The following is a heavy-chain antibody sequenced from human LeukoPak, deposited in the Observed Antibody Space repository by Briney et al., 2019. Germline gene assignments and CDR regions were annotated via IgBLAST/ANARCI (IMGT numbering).Heavy chain of an antibody. V-gene: IGHV3-15*01. Sequence: GGSLRLSCAASGFTFADAWMSWVRQAPGKGLEWVGLIRSETHGGTTDYAAPVKGRFTISRDDSKNALNLQMNSLKAEDTAVYYCAQGSGQHYEYWGQGALVTVSS. CDR2: IRSETHGGTT. CDR3: AQGSGQHYEY. CDR1: GFTFADAW. J-gene: IGHJ4*02. D-gene: IGHD6-19*01.